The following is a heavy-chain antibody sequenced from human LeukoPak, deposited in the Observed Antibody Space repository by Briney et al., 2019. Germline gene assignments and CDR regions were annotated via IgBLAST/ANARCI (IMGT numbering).Heavy chain of an antibody. CDR2: IGTASDT. Sequence: QPGGSLRLSCAASGFTFSSFDMHWVRQPTEQGLEWVSTIGTASDTYYPGSVEGRFTLSRDNAKNSLYLQMNSLTAGDTAVYYCARGPPRGKYYYMDVWGKGTTVTVSS. V-gene: IGHV3-13*01. D-gene: IGHD1-1*01. CDR3: ARGPPRGKYYYMDV. CDR1: GFTFSSFD. J-gene: IGHJ6*03.